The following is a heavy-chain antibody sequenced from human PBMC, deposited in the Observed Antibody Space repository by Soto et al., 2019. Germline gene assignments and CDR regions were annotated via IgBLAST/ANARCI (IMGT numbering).Heavy chain of an antibody. J-gene: IGHJ4*02. CDR3: ARDEWGYCSGGSCYYFDY. V-gene: IGHV3-48*03. Sequence: AGGSLRLSCAASGFTFSSYEMNWVRQAPGKGLEWVSYISSSGSTIYYADSVKGRFTISRDNAKNSLYLQMNSLRAEDTAVYYCARDEWGYCSGGSCYYFDYWGQGTLVTVSS. D-gene: IGHD2-15*01. CDR2: ISSSGSTI. CDR1: GFTFSSYE.